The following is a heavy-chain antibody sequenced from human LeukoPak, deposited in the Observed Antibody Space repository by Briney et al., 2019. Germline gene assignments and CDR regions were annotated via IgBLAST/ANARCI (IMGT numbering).Heavy chain of an antibody. D-gene: IGHD2-2*01. CDR2: INHSGST. J-gene: IGHJ5*02. CDR3: ARGKVVVPAATNWFDP. CDR1: GGSFSGYY. V-gene: IGHV4-34*01. Sequence: SETLSLTCAVYGGSFSGYYWSWIRQPPGKGLKWIGEINHSGSTNYNPSLKSRVTISVDTSKNQFSLKMSSVTAADTAVYYCARGKVVVPAATNWFDPWGQGTLVTVSS.